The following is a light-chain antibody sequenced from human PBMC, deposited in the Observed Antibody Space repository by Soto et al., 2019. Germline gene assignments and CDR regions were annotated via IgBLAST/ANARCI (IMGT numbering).Light chain of an antibody. V-gene: IGKV3-11*01. J-gene: IGKJ3*01. Sequence: EIVLTQSPATLSLSPGERAILSCRASQSVSTYLAWYQQKPGQAPRLLIYDASNRATGIPARFGGSGSGTDFTLTINSLEPEDFAVYYCQQRSNWPGTFGPGTKVDIK. CDR3: QQRSNWPGT. CDR1: QSVSTY. CDR2: DAS.